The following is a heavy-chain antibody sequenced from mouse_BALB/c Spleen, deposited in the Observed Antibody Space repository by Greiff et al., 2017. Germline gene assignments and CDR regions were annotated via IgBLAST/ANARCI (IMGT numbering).Heavy chain of an antibody. CDR1: GYTFTDYA. D-gene: IGHD2-14*01. Sequence: QVQLKQSGAELVRPGVSVKISCKGSGYTFTDYAMHWVKQSHAKSLEWIGVISTYYGDASYNQKFKGKATMTVDKSSSTAYMELARLTSEDSAIYYCAREEVRRGFAYWGQGTLVTVSA. V-gene: IGHV1S137*01. J-gene: IGHJ3*01. CDR3: AREEVRRGFAY. CDR2: ISTYYGDA.